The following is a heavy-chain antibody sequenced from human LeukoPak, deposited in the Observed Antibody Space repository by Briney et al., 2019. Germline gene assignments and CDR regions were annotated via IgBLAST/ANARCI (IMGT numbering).Heavy chain of an antibody. CDR2: ISSSSSYI. V-gene: IGHV3-21*01. J-gene: IGHJ3*02. CDR1: GFTFSGYS. D-gene: IGHD2/OR15-2a*01. CDR3: AVRSTHDFLSFDI. Sequence: PGGSLRLSCAASGFTFSGYSMNWVRQAPGKWLEWVSSISSSSSYIYYADSVKGRFTISRDNDKNSLYLQMNSLRAEDTAVYYCAVRSTHDFLSFDIWGQGTMVTVSS.